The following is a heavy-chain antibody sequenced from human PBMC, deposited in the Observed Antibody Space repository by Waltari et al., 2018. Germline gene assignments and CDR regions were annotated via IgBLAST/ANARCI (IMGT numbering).Heavy chain of an antibody. CDR3: VRLEDCTGPGGHCYSGDPFALDV. D-gene: IGHD2-15*01. Sequence: QVQLQQWGAGLLQSSETLSLTCAVYGGSFSGSSWGWVRHPPGKGLEWIGEINHAGYTNHNPSLRSRVTMSADTSKSQFSLKLNSVTAADTAVYYCVRLEDCTGPGGHCYSGDPFALDVWGQGTTVTVSS. J-gene: IGHJ6*02. CDR2: INHAGYT. CDR1: GGSFSGSS. V-gene: IGHV4-34*02.